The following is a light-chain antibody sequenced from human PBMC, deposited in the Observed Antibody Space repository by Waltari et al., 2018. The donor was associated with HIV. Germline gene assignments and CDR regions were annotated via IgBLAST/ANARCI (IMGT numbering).Light chain of an antibody. Sequence: DIQMTQSPSTLSASVGDRVTITCRASRNISDWLAWYQQKLGEAPNLLIYKASSLHSGVPCRFSGSGSGTEFTLTISSLQPGDFATYYCQQYNSYPITFGQGTRLEIK. J-gene: IGKJ5*01. V-gene: IGKV1-5*03. CDR3: QQYNSYPIT. CDR1: RNISDW. CDR2: KAS.